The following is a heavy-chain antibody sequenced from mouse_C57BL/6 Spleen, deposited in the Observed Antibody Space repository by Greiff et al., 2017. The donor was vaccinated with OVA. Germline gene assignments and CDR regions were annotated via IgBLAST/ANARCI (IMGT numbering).Heavy chain of an antibody. CDR1: GYTFTDYY. D-gene: IGHD1-1*01. CDR2: INPYNGGT. V-gene: IGHV1-19*01. CDR3: ARQDSLLTPDV. J-gene: IGHJ1*03. Sequence: VQLQQSGPVLVKPGASVKMSCKASGYTFTDYYMNWVKQSHGKSLEWIGVINPYNGGTSYNQKFKGKATLTVDKSSSTAYMELNSLTSEDSAVYYCARQDSLLTPDVWGTGTTVTVSS.